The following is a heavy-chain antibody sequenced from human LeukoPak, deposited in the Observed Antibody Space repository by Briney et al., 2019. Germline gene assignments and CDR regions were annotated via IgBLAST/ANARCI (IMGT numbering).Heavy chain of an antibody. V-gene: IGHV3-7*01. CDR3: AREGGNYYGSGSYDY. CDR1: GFTFSSYW. Sequence: PGGSLRLSCAASGFTFSSYWMSWVRQAPGKGLEWVANIKQDGSEKYYVDSVKGRFTISRDNAKNSLYLQMNSLRAEDTAVYYCAREGGNYYGSGSYDYWGQGTLVTVSS. CDR2: IKQDGSEK. J-gene: IGHJ4*02. D-gene: IGHD3-10*01.